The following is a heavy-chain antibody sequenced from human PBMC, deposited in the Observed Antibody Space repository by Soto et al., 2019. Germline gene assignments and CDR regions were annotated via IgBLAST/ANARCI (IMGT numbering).Heavy chain of an antibody. CDR2: IYYSGST. D-gene: IGHD5-18*01. J-gene: IGHJ6*02. CDR1: GGSISSYY. Sequence: TVSGGSISSYYWSWIRQPPGKGLEWIGYIYYSGSTNYNPSLKSRVTISVDTSKNQFSLKLSSVTAADTAVYYCARDARTAIAHYYYGMDVWGQGTTVTVSS. CDR3: ARDARTAIAHYYYGMDV. V-gene: IGHV4-59*01.